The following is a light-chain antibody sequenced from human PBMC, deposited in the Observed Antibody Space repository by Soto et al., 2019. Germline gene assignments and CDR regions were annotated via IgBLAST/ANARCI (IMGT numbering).Light chain of an antibody. Sequence: SALTRPASVSGSPGQSITISCTGTSSDVGNYKYVSWYQQHPGKAPKLMIYEVSNRPSGVSNRFSGSKSGNTASLTISGLQAEDETDYYCFSYTSSGTYVFGTGTKGTVL. CDR1: SSDVGNYKY. CDR3: FSYTSSGTYV. J-gene: IGLJ1*01. V-gene: IGLV2-14*01. CDR2: EVS.